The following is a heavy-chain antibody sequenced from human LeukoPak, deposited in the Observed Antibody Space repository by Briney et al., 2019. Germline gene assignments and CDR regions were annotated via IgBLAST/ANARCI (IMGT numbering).Heavy chain of an antibody. D-gene: IGHD3-22*01. CDR3: AALAYYDSSGLPP. V-gene: IGHV3-74*01. J-gene: IGHJ5*02. CDR1: GFTFSSYW. Sequence: GGSLRLSCAASGFTFSSYWMHWVRQAPGKGLVWVSRINSDGSSTSYADSVKGRFTISRDNAKNSLYLQMNSLRDEDTAVYYCAALAYYDSSGLPPWGQGTLVTVSS. CDR2: INSDGSST.